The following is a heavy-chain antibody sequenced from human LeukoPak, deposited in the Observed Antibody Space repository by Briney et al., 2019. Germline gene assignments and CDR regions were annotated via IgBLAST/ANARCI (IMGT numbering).Heavy chain of an antibody. D-gene: IGHD1-26*01. V-gene: IGHV3-23*01. CDR3: AKGHSGSY. CDR1: GFTLISYA. Sequence: GGCLRHSCVASGFTLISYAMSWVRPAAGKGLEWVSAISDSGCSTYYADSVKGRYTISRDNSKNTLYLQMNSLRAENTAVYYCAKGHSGSYYGQGTMVTVSS. J-gene: IGHJ4*02. CDR2: ISDSGCST.